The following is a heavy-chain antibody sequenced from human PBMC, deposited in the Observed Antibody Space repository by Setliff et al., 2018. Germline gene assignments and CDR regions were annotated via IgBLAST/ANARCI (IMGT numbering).Heavy chain of an antibody. CDR1: GASLNSGTYY. CDR3: ARTGTYRYFDY. CDR2: IYYRGDT. Sequence: PSETLSLTCTVSGASLNSGTYYWGWIRQPPGKGLEWIGRIYYRGDTYCNASLKGRLTISVDTAQNQFSLRLTSVTAADTAVYYCARTGTYRYFDYWGQGALVTVSS. J-gene: IGHJ4*02. D-gene: IGHD1-1*01. V-gene: IGHV4-39*01.